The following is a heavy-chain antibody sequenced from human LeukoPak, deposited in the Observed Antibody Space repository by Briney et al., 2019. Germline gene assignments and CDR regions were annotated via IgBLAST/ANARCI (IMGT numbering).Heavy chain of an antibody. D-gene: IGHD3-3*01. CDR1: GGSFSGYY. CDR2: IYYSGST. CDR3: ARGAGGYYSMYPLS. J-gene: IGHJ5*02. Sequence: SEALSLTCAVYGGSFSGYYWSWIRQPPGKRLEWIGSIYYSGSTYYNPSLKSRVTISVDTSKNQFSLKLSSVTAADTAVYYCARGAGGYYSMYPLSWGQGTLVTVSS. V-gene: IGHV4-34*01.